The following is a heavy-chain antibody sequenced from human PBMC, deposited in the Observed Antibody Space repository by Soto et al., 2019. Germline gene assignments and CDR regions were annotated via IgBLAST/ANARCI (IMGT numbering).Heavy chain of an antibody. V-gene: IGHV3-30-3*01. CDR2: ISYDGSNK. Sequence: GGSLRLSCAASGFTFSSYAMHWVRQAPGKGLEWVAIISYDGSNKYYTDSVKGRFTISRDNSKNTLYLQMNSLRAEDTAVYYCARDRNGITIFAGGQGTLVTVSS. D-gene: IGHD3-9*01. J-gene: IGHJ4*02. CDR1: GFTFSSYA. CDR3: ARDRNGITIFA.